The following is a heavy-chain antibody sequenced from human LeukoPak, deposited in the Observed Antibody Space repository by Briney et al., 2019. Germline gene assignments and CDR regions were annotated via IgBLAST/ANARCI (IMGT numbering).Heavy chain of an antibody. J-gene: IGHJ4*02. V-gene: IGHV3-23*01. CDR3: AKVEANDYDDYVRGSIDY. Sequence: TGGSLRLSCAASGFTFSSYAMSWVRQAPGKGLEWVSAISGSGGSTYYADSVKGRFTISRDNSKNTLYLQMNSLRAEDTAVYYCAKVEANDYDDYVRGSIDYWGQGTLVTVSS. D-gene: IGHD4-17*01. CDR2: ISGSGGST. CDR1: GFTFSSYA.